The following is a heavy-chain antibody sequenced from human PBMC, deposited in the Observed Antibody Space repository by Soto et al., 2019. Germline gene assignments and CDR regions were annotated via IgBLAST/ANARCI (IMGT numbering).Heavy chain of an antibody. CDR3: ARDGFYTDSSGPRDDGFDF. J-gene: IGHJ4*02. Sequence: QVQLQQSGPGLVKPSETLSLTCAVSGGSFGSYSWNWIRQPPGKGLEWIGKTYYSGKTGCNPSLTSRVTLSIDTSKNKLSLKLSSVTAADTAVYYCARDGFYTDSSGPRDDGFDFWGQGTLVTVSA. CDR2: TYYSGKT. V-gene: IGHV4-59*01. D-gene: IGHD6-19*01. CDR1: GGSFGSYS.